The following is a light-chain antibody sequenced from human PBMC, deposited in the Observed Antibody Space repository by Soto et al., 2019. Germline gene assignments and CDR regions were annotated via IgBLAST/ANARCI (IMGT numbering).Light chain of an antibody. V-gene: IGKV3-11*01. CDR1: QSVRHY. J-gene: IGKJ5*01. CDR2: DAS. CDR3: QQRSNWLIT. Sequence: EIVLTQSPATLPLSPGERATLSCRASQSVRHYLAWYQQKPGQAPRLLIYDASNRATGIPARFSGSGSGTDFTLTISSLEPEDFAVYYCQQRSNWLITFGQGTRLEIK.